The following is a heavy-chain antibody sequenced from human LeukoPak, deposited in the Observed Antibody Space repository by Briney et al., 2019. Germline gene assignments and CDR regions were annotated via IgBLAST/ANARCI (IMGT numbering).Heavy chain of an antibody. CDR3: ARERYGRDAFDI. CDR1: GFTFSRNW. Sequence: GGSLRLSCASSGFTFSRNWMRWVRQAPGKGLEWVANIKQDGSEKYYVDSVKGRFTISRDNAKNSLFLQMNSLIAEDTAVYYCARERYGRDAFDIWGQGTMVAVSS. D-gene: IGHD4-17*01. V-gene: IGHV3-7*05. J-gene: IGHJ3*02. CDR2: IKQDGSEK.